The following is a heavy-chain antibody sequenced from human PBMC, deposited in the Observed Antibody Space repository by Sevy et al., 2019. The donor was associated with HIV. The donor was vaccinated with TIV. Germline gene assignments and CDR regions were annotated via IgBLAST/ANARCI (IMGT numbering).Heavy chain of an antibody. D-gene: IGHD4-17*01. CDR2: ISRDGGKK. CDR1: GFIFDDYG. CDR3: TKDPPVYGDFPYGMDV. Sequence: GGSLRLSCVGSGFIFDDYGMHWFRQAPGKGLEWVALISRDGGKKYYADSVKGRFTISRDNFKNTLYLQMNTLRRDDTAAYFCTKDPPVYGDFPYGMDVWGQRTPVTVSS. J-gene: IGHJ6*02. V-gene: IGHV3-30*18.